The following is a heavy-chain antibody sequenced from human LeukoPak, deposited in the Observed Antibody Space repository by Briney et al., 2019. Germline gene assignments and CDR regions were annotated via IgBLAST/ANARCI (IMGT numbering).Heavy chain of an antibody. D-gene: IGHD3-16*01. CDR1: GYTFTGYY. CDR2: INPNSGGT. CDR3: ARSVGGDDYFDY. V-gene: IGHV1-2*02. Sequence: ASVKVSCKASGYTFTGYYMHWVRQAPGQGLKWMGWINPNSGGTNYAQKFQGRVTMTRDTSISTAYMELSRLRSDDTAVYYCARSVGGDDYFDYWGQGTLVTVSS. J-gene: IGHJ4*02.